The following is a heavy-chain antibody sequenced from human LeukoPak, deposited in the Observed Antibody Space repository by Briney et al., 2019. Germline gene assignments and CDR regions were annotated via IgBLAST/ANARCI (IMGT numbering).Heavy chain of an antibody. J-gene: IGHJ4*01. CDR1: GGSFSDYY. CDR3: ARVQDFETRGYYLGY. D-gene: IGHD3-22*01. CDR2: INHSGST. Sequence: PSETPSLTCAVYGGSFSDYYWNWIRQPPGKGLEWIGEINHSGSTNYNPSLKSRVTMSVDTFKNQFSLTLSSVTAADTAVYYCARVQDFETRGYYLGYWGHGTLVTVSP. V-gene: IGHV4-34*01.